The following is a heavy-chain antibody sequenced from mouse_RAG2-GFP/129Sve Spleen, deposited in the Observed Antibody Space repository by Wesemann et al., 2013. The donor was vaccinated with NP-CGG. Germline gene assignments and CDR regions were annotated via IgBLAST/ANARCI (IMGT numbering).Heavy chain of an antibody. Sequence: QVQLQQSGAELVKPGASVKLSCKASGYTFTSYYMYWVKQRPGQGLEWIGEINPSNGGTNFNEKFKSKATLTVDKSSSTAYMQLSSLTSEDSAVYYCTRGQLGRGFAYWGPRGDSGSLSLQ. CDR3: TRGQLGRGFAY. D-gene: IGHD4-1*02. CDR2: INPSNGGT. V-gene: IGHV1S81*02. CDR1: GYTFTSYY. J-gene: IGHJ3*01.